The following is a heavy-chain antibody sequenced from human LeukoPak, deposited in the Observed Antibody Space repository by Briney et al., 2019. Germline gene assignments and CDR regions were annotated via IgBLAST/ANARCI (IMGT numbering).Heavy chain of an antibody. CDR2: INPDSGGT. CDR3: ASDAARVYGDYDDYTYFDY. V-gene: IGHV1-2*02. CDR1: GYTFTSYD. D-gene: IGHD4-17*01. Sequence: ASVKVSCKASGYTFTSYDINWVRQAPGQGLEWMGWINPDSGGTKYAQKFQGRVTMTRDTSISTAYMELSRLSSDDTAVYYCASDAARVYGDYDDYTYFDYWGQGTLVTVSS. J-gene: IGHJ4*02.